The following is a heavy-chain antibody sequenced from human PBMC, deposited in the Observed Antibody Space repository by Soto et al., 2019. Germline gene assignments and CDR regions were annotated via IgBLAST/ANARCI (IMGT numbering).Heavy chain of an antibody. V-gene: IGHV4-31*03. CDR3: ARVAAGTTRYYHRNDG. Sequence: QVQLQESGPGLVKPSQTLSLTCTVSGGSISSGGYYWSWIRQHPGKGLEWIGYIYYSGSTYYNPSPKNRINLTGDTAKNQVPLKPSSVAAADTAVDFWARVAAGTTRYYHRNDGWGQGTTVTVSS. CDR2: IYYSGST. D-gene: IGHD1-1*01. CDR1: GGSISSGGYY. J-gene: IGHJ6*02.